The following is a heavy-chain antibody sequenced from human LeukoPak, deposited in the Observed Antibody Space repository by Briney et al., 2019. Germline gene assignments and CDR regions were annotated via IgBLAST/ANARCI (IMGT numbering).Heavy chain of an antibody. CDR2: MNPNSGNT. CDR1: GYTFTSYD. D-gene: IGHD4-17*01. V-gene: IGHV1-8*01. Sequence: ASVKVSCKASGYTFTSYDINWVRQATGQGLEWMGWMNPNSGNTGYAQKFQGRVTMTRNTSISTAYMELSSLRSEDTAVYYCARGYCGDYGQDYWGQGTLVTVSS. J-gene: IGHJ4*02. CDR3: ARGYCGDYGQDY.